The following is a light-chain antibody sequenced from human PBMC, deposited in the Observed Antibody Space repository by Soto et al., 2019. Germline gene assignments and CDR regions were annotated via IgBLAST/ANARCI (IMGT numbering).Light chain of an antibody. V-gene: IGKV3-20*01. CDR2: GAS. CDR3: QQYGSSPPLT. CDR1: QSVNSSY. J-gene: IGKJ4*01. Sequence: EIVLTLSPGTLSLSPGERATLSCRASQSVNSSYLAWYQQKPGQAPRLLIYGASSRATGIPDRFSGSGSGTDFTLTISRLEPEDFAVYYCQQYGSSPPLTFGGGTKVEIK.